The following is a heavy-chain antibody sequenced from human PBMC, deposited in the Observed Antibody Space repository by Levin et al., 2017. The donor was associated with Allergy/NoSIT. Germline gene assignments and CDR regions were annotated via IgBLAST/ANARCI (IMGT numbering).Heavy chain of an antibody. D-gene: IGHD7-27*01. CDR2: IRPDGTAA. V-gene: IGHV3-74*01. J-gene: IGHJ4*02. CDR3: TNGLAGEAS. CDR1: GFTFSNFW. Sequence: LSGGSLRLSCATSGFTFSNFWMHWVRQVPGKGLMFVSTIRPDGTAANYADSVKGRFTISRDNSKKTLFLQMNTLRVEDTALYYCTNGLAGEASWGRGTLVTVSS.